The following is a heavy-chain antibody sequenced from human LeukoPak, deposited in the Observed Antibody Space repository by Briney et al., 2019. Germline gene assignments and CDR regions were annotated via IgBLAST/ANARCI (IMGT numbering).Heavy chain of an antibody. CDR1: GGSISSGDYY. CDR3: ARAIYDSSGYYRNFDY. D-gene: IGHD3-22*01. Sequence: SQTLTLTCTVSGGSISSGDYYWIWNRQTPGKGLDWIGNIYYSGSTYCNPSLKSRVTISVDTSKNQFSLNLSSVTAADTAVYYCARAIYDSSGYYRNFDYWGQGTLVTVSS. V-gene: IGHV4-30-4*01. J-gene: IGHJ4*02. CDR2: IYYSGST.